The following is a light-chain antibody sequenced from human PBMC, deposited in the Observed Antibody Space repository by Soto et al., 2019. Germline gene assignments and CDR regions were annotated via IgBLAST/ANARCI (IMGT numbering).Light chain of an antibody. CDR1: QFIGSN. CDR2: DAS. CDR3: QQYNNSPPLT. V-gene: IGKV3-15*01. Sequence: MTQSPVTLSVSPRERATLSCRASQFIGSNLAWYQQKPAQPPRLLIYDASTRATGIPARFSGSGSGTEFTLTISSLQTEDFAVYYWQQYNNSPPLTFGGGTKVDIK. J-gene: IGKJ4*01.